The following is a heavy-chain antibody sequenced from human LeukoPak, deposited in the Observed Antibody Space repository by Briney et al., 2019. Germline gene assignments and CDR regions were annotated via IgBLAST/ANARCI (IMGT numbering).Heavy chain of an antibody. V-gene: IGHV3-23*01. CDR1: GFTFATYA. CDR3: AKGHSAHGTGFDY. D-gene: IGHD1-1*01. J-gene: IGHJ4*02. Sequence: GGSLRLSCAASGFTFATYAMSWVRQPPGKGLEWVSSISGSADITYYADSVKGRFTISRDNLKNTLYVQMNSLRVEDTALYYCAKGHSAHGTGFDYWGQGTLVIVSS. CDR2: ISGSADIT.